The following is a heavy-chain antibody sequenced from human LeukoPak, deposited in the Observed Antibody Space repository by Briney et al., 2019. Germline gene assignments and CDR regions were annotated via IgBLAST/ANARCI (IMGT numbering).Heavy chain of an antibody. V-gene: IGHV4-39*01. CDR3: ARVWDYYYYMDV. CDR1: GDSISSSSYY. CDR2: IYYSGST. J-gene: IGHJ6*03. D-gene: IGHD3-16*01. Sequence: PSETLSLTCTVSGDSISSSSYYWGWIRQPPGKGLEWIGSIYYSGSTYYNPSLKSRVTISVDTSKNQFSLKLNSVTAADTAVYYCARVWDYYYYMDVWGKGTTVTVSS.